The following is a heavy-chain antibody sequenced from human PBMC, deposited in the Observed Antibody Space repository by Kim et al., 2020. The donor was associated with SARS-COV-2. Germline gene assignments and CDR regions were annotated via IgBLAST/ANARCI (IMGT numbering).Heavy chain of an antibody. Sequence: SVKVSCKASGGTFSSYAISWVRQAPGQGLEWMGGIIPIFGTANYAQKFQGRVTVTADESTSTAYMELSSLRSEDTAVYYCARDRGLSSSWDDYWGQGTLVTVSS. CDR2: IIPIFGTA. CDR3: ARDRGLSSSWDDY. D-gene: IGHD6-13*01. J-gene: IGHJ4*02. V-gene: IGHV1-69*13. CDR1: GGTFSSYA.